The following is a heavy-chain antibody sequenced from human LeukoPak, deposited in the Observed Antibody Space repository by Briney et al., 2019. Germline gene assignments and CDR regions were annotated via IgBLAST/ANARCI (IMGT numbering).Heavy chain of an antibody. D-gene: IGHD6-6*01. J-gene: IGHJ4*02. CDR2: IIPILGIA. CDR3: ARDPPQYSSSSGGY. Sequence: SVKVSCKASGGTFSSYAISWVRQAPGQGLEWMGRIIPILGIANYAQKFQGGVAITADKSTSTAYMELSSLRSEDTAVYYCARDPPQYSSSSGGYWGQGTLVTVSS. CDR1: GGTFSSYA. V-gene: IGHV1-69*04.